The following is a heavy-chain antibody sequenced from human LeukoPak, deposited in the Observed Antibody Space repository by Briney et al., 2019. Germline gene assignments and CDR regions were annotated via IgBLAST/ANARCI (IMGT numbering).Heavy chain of an antibody. Sequence: GGSLRLSCAASGFTFSSYAMSWVRQAPGKGLEWVSAISGSGGSTNYADSVKGRSTIFRDNAKNTLYLQMNSLRAEDTAVYYCVRDLGGRSGHWGQGTLVTVSS. CDR2: ISGSGGST. D-gene: IGHD1-26*01. CDR3: VRDLGGRSGH. V-gene: IGHV3-23*01. J-gene: IGHJ4*02. CDR1: GFTFSSYA.